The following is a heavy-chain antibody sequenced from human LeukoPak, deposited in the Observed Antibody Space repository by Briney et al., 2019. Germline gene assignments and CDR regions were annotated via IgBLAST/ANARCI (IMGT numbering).Heavy chain of an antibody. CDR2: ISSSGSTI. Sequence: GGSLRLSCAASGFIFSRDSMNWVRQAPGKGLEWVSYISSSGSTIYYADSVKGRFTISRDNAKNSLYLQMNSLRAEDTAVYYCARDLGGSAQHIDYWGQGTLVTVSS. J-gene: IGHJ4*02. D-gene: IGHD3-10*01. CDR3: ARDLGGSAQHIDY. V-gene: IGHV3-48*04. CDR1: GFIFSRDS.